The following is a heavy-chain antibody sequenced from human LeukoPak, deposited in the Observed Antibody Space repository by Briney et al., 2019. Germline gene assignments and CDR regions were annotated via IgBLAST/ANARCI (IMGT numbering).Heavy chain of an antibody. CDR1: GGTFSSYA. CDR3: ARESSSWYGAGWTSAGY. Sequence: ASVKVSCTASGGTFSSYAISWVRQAPGQGLEWMGRIIPILGIANYAQKFQGRVTITADKSTSTAYMELSGLRSEDTAVYYCARESSSWYGAGWTSAGYWGQGTLVTVSS. D-gene: IGHD6-13*01. J-gene: IGHJ4*02. CDR2: IIPILGIA. V-gene: IGHV1-69*04.